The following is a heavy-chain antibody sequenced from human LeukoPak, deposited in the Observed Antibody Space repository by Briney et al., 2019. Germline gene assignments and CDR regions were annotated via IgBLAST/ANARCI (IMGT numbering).Heavy chain of an antibody. CDR2: ISSSSSYI. V-gene: IGHV3-21*01. Sequence: PGGSLRLSCAASGFTFSSYSMNWVRQAPGKGLEWVSSISSSSSYIYYADSVEGRFTISRDNAKNSLYPQMNSLRAEDTAVYYCARDAPVVAARGRFDYWGQGTLVTVSS. D-gene: IGHD2-15*01. J-gene: IGHJ4*02. CDR3: ARDAPVVAARGRFDY. CDR1: GFTFSSYS.